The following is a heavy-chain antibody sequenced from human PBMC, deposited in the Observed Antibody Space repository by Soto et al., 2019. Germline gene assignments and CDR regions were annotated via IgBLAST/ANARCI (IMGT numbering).Heavy chain of an antibody. Sequence: QVQLVQSGADVKKPGSSVTVSCQASGVTFSSETLGWVRQAPGHGLEWVGGIIPLFGTASYAQKFQGRVTITADESTSTVYMELSSLRSDDTAVYFCATELGENPASPFDAWGQGTLVTVSS. CDR1: GVTFSSET. CDR2: IIPLFGTA. CDR3: ATELGENPASPFDA. J-gene: IGHJ4*02. V-gene: IGHV1-69*01. D-gene: IGHD3-10*01.